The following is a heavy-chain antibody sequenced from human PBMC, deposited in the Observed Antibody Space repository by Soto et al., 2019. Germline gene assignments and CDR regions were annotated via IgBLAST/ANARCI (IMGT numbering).Heavy chain of an antibody. D-gene: IGHD2-15*01. J-gene: IGHJ5*02. CDR2: MNPNSGNT. V-gene: IGHV1-8*01. Sequence: QVQLVQSGAEVKKPGASVKVSCKASGYTFTSYDINWVRQATGQGLEWMGWMNPNSGNTGYAQKFQGRVTMTRNTXLXTXXMDLSSRRSEDTAVYYCARGGEDCSGGSCYLWFDPWGQGTLVTVSS. CDR1: GYTFTSYD. CDR3: ARGGEDCSGGSCYLWFDP.